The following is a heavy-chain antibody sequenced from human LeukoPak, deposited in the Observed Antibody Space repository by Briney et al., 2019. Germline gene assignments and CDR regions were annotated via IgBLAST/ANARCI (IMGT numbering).Heavy chain of an antibody. D-gene: IGHD3-22*01. V-gene: IGHV4-34*01. CDR2: INHSGST. CDR1: GGSFSGYY. J-gene: IGHJ5*02. CDR3: ARSRRHYITMIVVANNWFDP. Sequence: SETLSLTCAVYGGSFSGYYWSWIRQPPGKGLEWIGEINHSGSTDYNPPLKSRVTISVDTSKNQFSLKLSSVTAADTAVYYCARSRRHYITMIVVANNWFDPWGQGTLVTVSS.